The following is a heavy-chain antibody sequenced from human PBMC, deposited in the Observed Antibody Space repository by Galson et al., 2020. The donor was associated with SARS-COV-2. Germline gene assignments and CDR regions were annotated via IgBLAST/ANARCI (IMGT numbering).Heavy chain of an antibody. J-gene: IGHJ6*04. D-gene: IGHD6-19*01. CDR3: AREIAWLVRVGMDV. Sequence: GESLKISCAASGFTFSSYEMNWVRQAPGKGLEWVSYISSSGSTIYYADSVKGRFTISRDNAKNSLYLQMNSLRAEDTAVYYCAREIAWLVRVGMDVWGKGTTVTVSS. V-gene: IGHV3-48*03. CDR2: ISSSGSTI. CDR1: GFTFSSYE.